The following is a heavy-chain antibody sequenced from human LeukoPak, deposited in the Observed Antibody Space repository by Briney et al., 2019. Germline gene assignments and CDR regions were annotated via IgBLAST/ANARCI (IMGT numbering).Heavy chain of an antibody. J-gene: IGHJ4*02. D-gene: IGHD5-18*01. V-gene: IGHV3-23*01. CDR2: ISGSSVST. CDR1: GFTFSSYW. CDR3: AKWDTAMAYFDY. Sequence: GGSLRLSCAASGFTFSSYWMNWVRQAPGKGLEWVSAISGSSVSTYYADSVKGRFTISRDNSKNTLYLQMNSLRAEDTAVYYCAKWDTAMAYFDYWGQGTLVTVSS.